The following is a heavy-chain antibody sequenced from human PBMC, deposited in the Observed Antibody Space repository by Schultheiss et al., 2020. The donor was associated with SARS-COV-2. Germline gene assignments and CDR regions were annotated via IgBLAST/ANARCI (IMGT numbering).Heavy chain of an antibody. V-gene: IGHV4-61*02. Sequence: SETLSLTCTLSGASISSGSYYWSWIRQPAGKGLEWIGRVYTSGSTYYNPSLKSRVTISVDTSKNQFSLKLSSVTAADTAVYYCAILWFGEMPFDYWGQGTLVTVSS. J-gene: IGHJ4*02. CDR2: VYTSGST. CDR1: GASISSGSYY. D-gene: IGHD3-10*01. CDR3: AILWFGEMPFDY.